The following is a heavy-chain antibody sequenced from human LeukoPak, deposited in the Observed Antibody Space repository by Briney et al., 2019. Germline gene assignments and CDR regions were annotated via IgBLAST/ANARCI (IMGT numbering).Heavy chain of an antibody. Sequence: GGSLRLSCAASGFTFSTYWMSWVRQAPGRGLEWVANIKEDGSEIYYVGSVKGRFTISRDNAKNSLYLQMNSLRAEDTAVYYCTTSGTGDYYYGMDVWGQGTTVTVSS. D-gene: IGHD2/OR15-2a*01. CDR1: GFTFSTYW. V-gene: IGHV3-7*02. J-gene: IGHJ6*02. CDR3: TTSGTGDYYYGMDV. CDR2: IKEDGSEI.